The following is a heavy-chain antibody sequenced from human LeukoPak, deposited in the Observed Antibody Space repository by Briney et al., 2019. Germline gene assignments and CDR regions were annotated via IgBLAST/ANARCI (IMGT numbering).Heavy chain of an antibody. V-gene: IGHV3-66*02. CDR3: AREQEVGATDY. CDR2: IYSGGST. CDR1: GFTVSSNY. Sequence: GGSLRLSCAASGFTVSSNYMSWVRQAPGKGQEWVSVIYSGGSTYYADSVKGRFTISRDNSKNTLYLQMNSLRAEDKAVYYCAREQEVGATDYWGQGTLVTVSS. D-gene: IGHD1-26*01. J-gene: IGHJ4*02.